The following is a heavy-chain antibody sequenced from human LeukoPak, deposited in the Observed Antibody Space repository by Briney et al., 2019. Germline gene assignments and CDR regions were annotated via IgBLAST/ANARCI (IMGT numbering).Heavy chain of an antibody. CDR3: ARDLCGGDCYPAGAFDI. J-gene: IGHJ3*02. D-gene: IGHD2-21*02. V-gene: IGHV3-66*01. Sequence: PGGSPRLSCAASGFTVSSNYMSWVRQAPGKGLEWVSVIYSGGSTYYADSVKGRFTISRDNSKNTLYLQMNSLRAEDTAVYYCARDLCGGDCYPAGAFDIWGQGTMVTVSS. CDR2: IYSGGST. CDR1: GFTVSSNY.